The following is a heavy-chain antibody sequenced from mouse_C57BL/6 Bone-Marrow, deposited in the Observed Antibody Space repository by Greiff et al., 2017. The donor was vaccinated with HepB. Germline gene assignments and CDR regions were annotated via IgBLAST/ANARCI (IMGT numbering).Heavy chain of an antibody. CDR3: ARDRITGTEGYFDY. V-gene: IGHV5-4*01. J-gene: IGHJ2*01. CDR2: ISDGGSYT. Sequence: EVKLVESGGGLVKPGGSLKLPCAASGFTFSSYAMSWVRQTPEKRLEWVATISDGGSYTYYPDNVKGRFTISRDNAKNNLYLQMSHLKSEDTAMYYCARDRITGTEGYFDYWGQGTTLTVSS. D-gene: IGHD4-1*01. CDR1: GFTFSSYA.